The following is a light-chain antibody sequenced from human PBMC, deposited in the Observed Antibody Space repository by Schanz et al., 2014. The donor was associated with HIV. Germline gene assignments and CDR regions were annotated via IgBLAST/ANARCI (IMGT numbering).Light chain of an antibody. CDR3: SSYTSSSYWV. Sequence: QSALTQPASVSGSPGQSISISCTGTSGDVGSYNYVSWYQQHPGKAPKLMIYDVSNRPSGVSNRFSGSKSGNTASLTISGLQAEEEDDYYCSSYTSSSYWVFGGGTKLTV. CDR1: SGDVGSYNY. J-gene: IGLJ3*02. CDR2: DVS. V-gene: IGLV2-14*03.